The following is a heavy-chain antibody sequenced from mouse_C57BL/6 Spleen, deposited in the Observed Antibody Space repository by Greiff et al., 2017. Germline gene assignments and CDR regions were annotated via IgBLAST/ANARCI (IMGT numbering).Heavy chain of an antibody. V-gene: IGHV1-53*01. D-gene: IGHD3-2*02. CDR2: INPSNGGT. J-gene: IGHJ3*01. Sequence: QVQLQQPGTELVKPGASVKLSCKASGYTFTSYWMHWVKQRPGQGLEWIGNINPSNGGTNYNEKFKSKATLTVDKSSSTAYMQLSSLTSEDSAVYYGARSNSSGYRFAYWGQGTLVTVSA. CDR3: ARSNSSGYRFAY. CDR1: GYTFTSYW.